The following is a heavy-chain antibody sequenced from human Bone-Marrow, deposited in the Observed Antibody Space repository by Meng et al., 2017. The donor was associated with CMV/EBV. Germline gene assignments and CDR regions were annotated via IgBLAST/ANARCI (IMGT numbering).Heavy chain of an antibody. J-gene: IGHJ6*02. Sequence: GESLKISCAASGFTFSDYHMSWIRQAPGKGLEWVSYISSSGSTIYYADSVKGRFTISRDNAKNSLYLQMNSLRAEDTAVYYCARGLISGGYYYYGMDVWGQGTTVTVSS. D-gene: IGHD4-23*01. CDR1: GFTFSDYH. CDR3: ARGLISGGYYYYGMDV. V-gene: IGHV3-11*01. CDR2: ISSSGSTI.